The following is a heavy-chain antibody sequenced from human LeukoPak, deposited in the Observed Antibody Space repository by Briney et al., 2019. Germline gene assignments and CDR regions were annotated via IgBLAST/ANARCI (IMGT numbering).Heavy chain of an antibody. CDR2: IHYNWTT. D-gene: IGHD3-10*01. J-gene: IGHJ4*02. V-gene: IGHV4-59*08. CDR3: ARSPEFHYGSRRRLYYFDY. Sequence: SETLSLTCSVPDGSITGYYWSWIRQPPGKGQELRGYIHYNWTTSYHPSLRSRLTISQDASKCLLSLRLRSVTAADTAIYFCARSPEFHYGSRRRLYYFDYWGQGKLVIVS. CDR1: DGSITGYY.